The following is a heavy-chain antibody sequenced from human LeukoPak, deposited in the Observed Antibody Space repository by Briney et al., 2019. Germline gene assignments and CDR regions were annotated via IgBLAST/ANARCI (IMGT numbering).Heavy chain of an antibody. J-gene: IGHJ5*02. CDR3: ARDHLHCSSTSCYTDWFDP. V-gene: IGHV1-3*01. D-gene: IGHD2-2*02. CDR1: GYTFTSYA. Sequence: ASVKVSCKASGYTFTSYAMHWVRQAPGQRLEWMGWINADNGNTKYSQKFQGRVTITRDTSASTAYMELSSLRSEDTAVYYCARDHLHCSSTSCYTDWFDPWGQGTLVTVSS. CDR2: INADNGNT.